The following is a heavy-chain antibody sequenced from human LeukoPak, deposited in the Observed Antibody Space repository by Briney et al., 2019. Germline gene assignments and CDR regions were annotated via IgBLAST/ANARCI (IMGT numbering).Heavy chain of an antibody. D-gene: IGHD6-13*01. CDR3: ARSDVAAPFNY. V-gene: IGHV3-21*01. CDR2: ISSRSTYI. CDR1: GFTFSDYS. J-gene: IGHJ4*02. Sequence: PGGSLRLSCTGSGFTFSDYSMHWARQAPGKGLEGVSSISSRSTYIFHADSVKGRFTISRDNAENSLYLQMNSLRVEDTAVYYCARSDVAAPFNYWGQGTLVTVSS.